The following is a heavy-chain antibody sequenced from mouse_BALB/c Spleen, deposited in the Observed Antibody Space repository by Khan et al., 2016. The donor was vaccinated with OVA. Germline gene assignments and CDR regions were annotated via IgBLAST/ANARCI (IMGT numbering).Heavy chain of an antibody. V-gene: IGHV1-20*02. CDR3: TRIYRSDFDY. D-gene: IGHD1-1*01. CDR2: INPHIGET. CDR1: GYSFTGSF. J-gene: IGHJ2*01. Sequence: VQLQQSGPELVRPGASVKISCKASGYSFTGSFMHWVMQSHGKSLEWIGRINPHIGETFYNQRFKDKATLTVDESSNTAHMELRSLASEDSAVYYGTRIYRSDFDYWGQGTTLTVAS.